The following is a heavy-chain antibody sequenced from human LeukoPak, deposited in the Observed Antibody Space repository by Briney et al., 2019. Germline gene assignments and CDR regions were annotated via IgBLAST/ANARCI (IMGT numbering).Heavy chain of an antibody. CDR1: GFTFSSYA. Sequence: GGSLRLSCATFGFTFSSYAMSWVRQAPGKGLEWVSTISGSGGNTYHADSVRGRFTISRDNSKNTLYLQMNSLRAEDTAIYYCAKVSWANYFDYWGQGTLVTVSS. CDR2: ISGSGGNT. J-gene: IGHJ4*02. V-gene: IGHV3-23*01. CDR3: AKVSWANYFDY. D-gene: IGHD6-13*01.